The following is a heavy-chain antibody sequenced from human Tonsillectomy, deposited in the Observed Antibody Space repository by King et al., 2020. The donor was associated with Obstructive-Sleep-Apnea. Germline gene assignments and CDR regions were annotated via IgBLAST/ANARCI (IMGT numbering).Heavy chain of an antibody. V-gene: IGHV4-31*03. CDR3: ARVIEVVAATPHFDY. CDR2: IYYSGST. Sequence: QLQESGPGLVKPSQTLSLTCTVSGGSISSGGYYWSWIRQHPGKGLEWIGYIYYSGSTYYNPSLKSRVTISVDTSKNQFSLKLSSVTATDTAVYYCARVIEVVAATPHFDYWGQGTLVTVSS. J-gene: IGHJ4*02. CDR1: GGSISSGGYY. D-gene: IGHD2-15*01.